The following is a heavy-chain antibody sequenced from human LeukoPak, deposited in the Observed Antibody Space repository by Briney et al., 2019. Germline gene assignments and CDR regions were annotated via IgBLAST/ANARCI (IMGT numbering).Heavy chain of an antibody. V-gene: IGHV3-11*03. Sequence: GGSLRLSCAASGFTFSDYYMSWIRQAPGKGLEWVSYISSSSSYTNYADSVKGRFPISRDNSKNSLYLQMNSLRAEDTAVYYCARMAAAGKGDPDYWGQGTLVTVSS. D-gene: IGHD6-13*01. CDR3: ARMAAAGKGDPDY. CDR1: GFTFSDYY. CDR2: ISSSSSYT. J-gene: IGHJ4*02.